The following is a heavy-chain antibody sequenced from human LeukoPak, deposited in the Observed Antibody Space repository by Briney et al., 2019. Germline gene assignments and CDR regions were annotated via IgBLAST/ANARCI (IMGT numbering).Heavy chain of an antibody. CDR1: GGSFSGYY. CDR3: ARGVSGELRVDY. D-gene: IGHD1-26*01. Sequence: PSETLSLTCAAYGGSFSGYYWSWIRQPPGKGLEWIGEINHSGSTNYNPSLKSRVTISVDTSKNQFSLKLSSVTAADTAVYYCARGVSGELRVDYWGQGTLVTVSS. V-gene: IGHV4-34*01. CDR2: INHSGST. J-gene: IGHJ4*02.